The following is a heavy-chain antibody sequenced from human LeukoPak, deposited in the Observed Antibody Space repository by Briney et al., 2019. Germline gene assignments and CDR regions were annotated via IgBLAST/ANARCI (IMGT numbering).Heavy chain of an antibody. V-gene: IGHV4-61*02. CDR2: IYTSGST. D-gene: IGHD3-3*01. J-gene: IGHJ3*02. CDR1: GGSISSGSYY. Sequence: PSETLSLTCTVSGGSISSGSYYWSWIRQPAGKGLEWIGRIYTSGSTKYNPSLKSRVTMSVDTSKNQFSLKLSSVTAADTAVYYCATVQFLEWSYAFDIWGQGTMVTVSS. CDR3: ATVQFLEWSYAFDI.